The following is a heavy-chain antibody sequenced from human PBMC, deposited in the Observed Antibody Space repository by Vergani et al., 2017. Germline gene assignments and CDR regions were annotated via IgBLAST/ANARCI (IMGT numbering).Heavy chain of an antibody. CDR3: ARVDTETNGHLYYYYYMDV. D-gene: IGHD5-18*01. J-gene: IGHJ6*03. V-gene: IGHV4-34*01. Sequence: QVQLQQWGGGLLKPSETLSLTCVVNGGSFTSYHWTWIRQSPGEGLEWVGDIYHTGRPDYNPSLKSRPTISVDKSRNQFSLTLNSVTATDTAIYFCARVDTETNGHLYYYYYMDVWGQGTAVTVS. CDR2: IYHTGRP. CDR1: GGSFTSYH.